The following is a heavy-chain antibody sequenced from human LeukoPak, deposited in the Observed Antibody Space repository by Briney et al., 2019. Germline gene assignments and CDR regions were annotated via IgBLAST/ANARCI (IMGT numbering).Heavy chain of an antibody. V-gene: IGHV1-69*05. CDR2: IIPIFGTA. CDR3: PSTMYYYDSSGYYYFDY. D-gene: IGHD3-22*01. J-gene: IGHJ4*02. CDR1: GGTFSSYA. Sequence: SVKVSCKASGGTFSSYAISWVRQAPGQGLEWMGRIIPIFGTANYAQKFQGRVTITTDESTSTAYMELSSLRSEDTAVYYCPSTMYYYDSSGYYYFDYWGQRTLVTVSS.